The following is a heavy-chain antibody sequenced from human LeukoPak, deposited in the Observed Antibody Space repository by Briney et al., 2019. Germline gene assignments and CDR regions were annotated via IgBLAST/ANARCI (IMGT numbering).Heavy chain of an antibody. Sequence: GGSLRLSCAASGFTFSSYEMNWVRQAPGKGLEWVSYISSSGSTTHYADSVKGRFTISRDNAKNSLYLQMNSLRAEDTAVYYCARDNYDSSGYYFDWRQGTLVTVPS. CDR3: ARDNYDSSGYYFD. CDR1: GFTFSSYE. D-gene: IGHD3-22*01. CDR2: ISSSGSTT. V-gene: IGHV3-48*03. J-gene: IGHJ4*02.